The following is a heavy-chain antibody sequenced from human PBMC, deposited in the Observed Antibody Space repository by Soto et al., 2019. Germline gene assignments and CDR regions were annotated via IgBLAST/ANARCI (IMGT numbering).Heavy chain of an antibody. CDR3: ARDREYCSSTSCHLYYYYGMDV. D-gene: IGHD2-2*01. CDR1: GYTFTSYG. CDR2: ISAYNGNT. Sequence: QVQLVQSGAEVKKPGASVKVSCKASGYTFTSYGISWVRQAPGQGLEWMGWISAYNGNTNYAQKLQGRVTMTTDTSTSXXYXEXXSLRSDDTAVYYCARDREYCSSTSCHLYYYYGMDVWGQGTTVTVSS. V-gene: IGHV1-18*01. J-gene: IGHJ6*02.